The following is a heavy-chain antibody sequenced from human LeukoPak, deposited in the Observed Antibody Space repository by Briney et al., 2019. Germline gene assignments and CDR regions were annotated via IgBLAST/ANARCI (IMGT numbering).Heavy chain of an antibody. D-gene: IGHD1-14*01. J-gene: IGHJ4*02. CDR3: ARNLQYHYFDY. Sequence: GGSLRLSCVASGFTFRSFGMHWVRQAPGKGLEWVAFIRYDGSNKNYADSVKGRFTISRDNSKNTLYLQMNSLRAEDTAVYYCARNLQYHYFDYWGQGTLVTVSS. CDR1: GFTFRSFG. CDR2: IRYDGSNK. V-gene: IGHV3-30*02.